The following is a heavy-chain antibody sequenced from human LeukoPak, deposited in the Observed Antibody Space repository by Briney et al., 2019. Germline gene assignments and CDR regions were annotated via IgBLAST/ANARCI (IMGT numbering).Heavy chain of an antibody. D-gene: IGHD1/OR15-1a*01. CDR3: ASHTYSFDGNM. CDR2: IYHSGIT. Sequence: SETLSLTCTVSGGSISSSSYYWGYIRQPPGKGLEWLGSIYHSGITYYNPSLKSRVTISIDTSNHQFSLRLSSVTAADTAVYYCASHTYSFDGNMWGQGTMVTVSS. CDR1: GGSISSSSYY. V-gene: IGHV4-39*01. J-gene: IGHJ3*01.